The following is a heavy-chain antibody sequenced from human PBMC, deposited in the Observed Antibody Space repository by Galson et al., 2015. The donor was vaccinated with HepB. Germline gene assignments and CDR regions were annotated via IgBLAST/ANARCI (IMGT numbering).Heavy chain of an antibody. CDR3: AKGPSQYYDLAWFDP. V-gene: IGHV3-23*01. Sequence: SLRLSCAASGFTFSSYAMSWVRQAPGKGLEWVSAISGSGGSTYYADSVKGRFTISRDNSKNTLYLQMNSLRAEDTAVYYCAKGPSQYYDLAWFDPWGQGTLVTVSS. CDR1: GFTFSSYA. J-gene: IGHJ5*02. CDR2: ISGSGGST. D-gene: IGHD3-3*01.